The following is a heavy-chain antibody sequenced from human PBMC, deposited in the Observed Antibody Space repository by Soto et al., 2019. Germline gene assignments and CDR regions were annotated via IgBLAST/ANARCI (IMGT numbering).Heavy chain of an antibody. V-gene: IGHV3-13*04. D-gene: IGHD3-10*01. J-gene: IGHJ4*02. CDR3: VRARGGEYFGEQLS. CDR1: GFTFSSYD. CDR2: IGTAADT. Sequence: EVQLVESGGGLVQPGGSLRLSCAASGFTFSSYDMYWVRQVTGKGLEWVSAIGTAADTYYPGSVQGRFIISRENAKNSLYLQMNSLRAGDTAMYYCVRARGGEYFGEQLSWGQGTLVTVSS.